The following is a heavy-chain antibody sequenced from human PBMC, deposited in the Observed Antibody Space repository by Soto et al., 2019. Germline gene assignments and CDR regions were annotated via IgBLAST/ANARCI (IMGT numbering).Heavy chain of an antibody. V-gene: IGHV3-9*01. CDR1: GFTFDDDA. Sequence: EVQLVESGGGLVQPGRSLRLSCAASGFTFDDDAMHWVRQAPGKGLEWVSGISWNSGSIGYADSVKGRFTISRDNAKNSLYLQMNSLRAEDTALYYCAKDISSSWYDAFDIWGQGTMVTVSS. J-gene: IGHJ3*02. D-gene: IGHD6-13*01. CDR2: ISWNSGSI. CDR3: AKDISSSWYDAFDI.